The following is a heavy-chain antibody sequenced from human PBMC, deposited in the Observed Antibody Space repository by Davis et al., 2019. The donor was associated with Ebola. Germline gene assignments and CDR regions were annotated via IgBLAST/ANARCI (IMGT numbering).Heavy chain of an antibody. CDR3: AIAAAGTEFDY. V-gene: IGHV1-46*01. D-gene: IGHD6-13*01. Sequence: ASVKVSCKASGYTFTSYYMHWVRQAPGQGLEWMGIINPSGGSTSYAQKFQGRVTMTRDTSTSTVYMELSSLRSEDTAVYYCAIAAAGTEFDYWGQGTLVTVSS. CDR2: INPSGGST. CDR1: GYTFTSYY. J-gene: IGHJ4*02.